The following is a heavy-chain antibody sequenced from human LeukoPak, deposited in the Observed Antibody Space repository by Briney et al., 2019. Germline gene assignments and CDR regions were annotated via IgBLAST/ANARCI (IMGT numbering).Heavy chain of an antibody. Sequence: PSETLSLTCAVYGGSFSVYYWSWIRQPPGKGLEWIGEINHSGSTNYNPSLKSRVTISVDTSKNQFSLKLSSVTAADTAVYYCARGPERYCSSTSCYRNWFDPWGQGTLVTVSS. CDR1: GGSFSVYY. J-gene: IGHJ5*02. V-gene: IGHV4-34*01. CDR3: ARGPERYCSSTSCYRNWFDP. CDR2: INHSGST. D-gene: IGHD2-2*02.